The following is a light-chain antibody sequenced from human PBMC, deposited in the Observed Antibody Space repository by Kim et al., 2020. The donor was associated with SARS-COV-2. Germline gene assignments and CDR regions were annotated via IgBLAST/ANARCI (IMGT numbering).Light chain of an antibody. J-gene: IGLJ3*02. CDR2: DVS. Sequence: GESVTISCTGTSSDVSGYNHVSLYQQNPGKAPKLIIYDVSKWPSGVPDRFSGSKSGNTASLIISGLQAEDEADYYCCSFAGSYTWVFGGGTTLTVL. CDR3: CSFAGSYTWV. CDR1: SSDVSGYNH. V-gene: IGLV2-11*03.